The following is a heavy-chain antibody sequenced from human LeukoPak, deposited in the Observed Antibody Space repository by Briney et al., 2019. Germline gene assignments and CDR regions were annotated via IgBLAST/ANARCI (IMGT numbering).Heavy chain of an antibody. Sequence: GGSLRLSCAASGFTFSSYGMHWVRQAPGKGLEWVAVISYDGSNKYYADSVKGRFTISRDNSKSTLYLQMNSLRAEDTAVYYCARDVSAAGDYWGQGTLVTVSS. CDR3: ARDVSAAGDY. J-gene: IGHJ4*02. CDR1: GFTFSSYG. CDR2: ISYDGSNK. D-gene: IGHD6-13*01. V-gene: IGHV3-30*03.